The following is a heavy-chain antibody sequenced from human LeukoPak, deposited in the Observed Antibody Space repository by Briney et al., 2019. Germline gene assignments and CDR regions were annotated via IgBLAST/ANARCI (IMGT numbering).Heavy chain of an antibody. V-gene: IGHV1-3*01. CDR2: INSGYSNT. J-gene: IGHJ5*02. CDR3: ARDSYMAAADTWLDP. Sequence: ASVKVSCKASGYTFTNYAIHWVRQAPGQRLEWMGWINSGYSNTKYSQKFQGRVTITSDTSASTAYMEVRSLTSEDTAIYYCARDSYMAAADTWLDPWGQGTLVTVSS. CDR1: GYTFTNYA. D-gene: IGHD6-13*01.